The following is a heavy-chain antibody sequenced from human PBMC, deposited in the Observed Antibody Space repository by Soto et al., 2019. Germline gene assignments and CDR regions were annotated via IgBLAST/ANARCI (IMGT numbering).Heavy chain of an antibody. CDR1: GDSINDNKW. Sequence: QVQLQESGPGLVKPSGTLSLTCAVSGDSINDNKWWSWVRQPPGKGLEWIGEIYNSGTTNYSPSLKSRIPKSREKSKKQISLRMASVTAAGTAVDYCSRDVSGTSNYFVFDYWGQGSLGTVSS. D-gene: IGHD4-4*01. CDR3: SRDVSGTSNYFVFDY. V-gene: IGHV4-4*02. CDR2: IYNSGTT. J-gene: IGHJ4*02.